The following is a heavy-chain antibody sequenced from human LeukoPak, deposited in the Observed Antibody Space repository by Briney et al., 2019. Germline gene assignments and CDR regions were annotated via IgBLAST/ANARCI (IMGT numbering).Heavy chain of an antibody. J-gene: IGHJ4*02. Sequence: SETLSLTCSVSGYCIRSGYHWAWIRQSPGKGLEWLGSIYQSGSTYDNPSLKSRVTMSVDTSKNQFSLKLNSVTAADTAVYFCARMSTSGPFFDHWGQGTLVTVSS. CDR1: GYCIRSGYH. CDR2: IYQSGST. V-gene: IGHV4-38-2*01. D-gene: IGHD5/OR15-5a*01. CDR3: ARMSTSGPFFDH.